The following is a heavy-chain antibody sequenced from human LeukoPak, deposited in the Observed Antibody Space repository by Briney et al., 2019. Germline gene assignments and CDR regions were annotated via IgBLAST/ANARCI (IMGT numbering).Heavy chain of an antibody. CDR2: ISVSGRPV. J-gene: IGHJ5*02. Sequence: LSLSCTAPGFTFTDDYMTWIRPAPGQGLEGLSYISVSGRPVSYVASAKRRFTNSRDNATNSVYLQIDSLRVEDPAIYYCARDRQFRLHVPWGQGILGTVSS. CDR1: GFTFTDDY. CDR3: ARDRQFRLHVP. D-gene: IGHD3-16*01. V-gene: IGHV3-11*01.